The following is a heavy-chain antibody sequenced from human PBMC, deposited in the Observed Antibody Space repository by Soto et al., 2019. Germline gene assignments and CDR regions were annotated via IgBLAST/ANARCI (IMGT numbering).Heavy chain of an antibody. CDR3: TRSDILDV. V-gene: IGHV3-13*01. CDR2: VTNTGDT. Sequence: GGSLRLSCVASGFIFSTYDVHWVRQVTGQGLEWVSTVTNTGDTHYSDSVKGRFTISRENVKNSFYLHMNSLRVGDTAIYCCTRSDILDVWGQGTTVTVSS. CDR1: GFIFSTYD. J-gene: IGHJ6*02. D-gene: IGHD3-9*01.